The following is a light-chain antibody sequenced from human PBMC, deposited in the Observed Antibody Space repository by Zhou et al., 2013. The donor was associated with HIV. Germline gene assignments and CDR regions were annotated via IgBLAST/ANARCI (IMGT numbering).Light chain of an antibody. Sequence: IQLTQSPSSLSASIGDRVTITCRASQDIVTYVAWYQQTPGTVPRVLIYDASTLQTGVSSRFSGSGSGTEFTLSISGLQREDFAIYYCQQLNSFPLTFGQGTRLEI. CDR2: DAS. V-gene: IGKV1-9*01. CDR3: QQLNSFPLT. J-gene: IGKJ5*01. CDR1: QDIVTY.